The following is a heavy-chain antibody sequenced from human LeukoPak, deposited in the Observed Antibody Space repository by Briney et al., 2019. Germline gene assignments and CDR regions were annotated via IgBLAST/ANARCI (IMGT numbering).Heavy chain of an antibody. V-gene: IGHV1-18*01. CDR2: ISGYNGNT. Sequence: ASVKVSCKASGYTFTSYGINWVRQAPGQGLEWMGWISGYNGNTIYAENLQGRVTTTTDTSTSTAYIELGSLRSDDTAVFYCARSSRFDWLLYFDSWGQGTLVTVPS. CDR1: GYTFTSYG. D-gene: IGHD3-9*01. J-gene: IGHJ4*02. CDR3: ARSSRFDWLLYFDS.